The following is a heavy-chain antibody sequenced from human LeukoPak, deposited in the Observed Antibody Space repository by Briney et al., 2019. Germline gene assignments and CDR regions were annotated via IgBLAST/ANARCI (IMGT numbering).Heavy chain of an antibody. CDR1: GGSISSSSYY. V-gene: IGHV4-39*07. CDR3: ASPRSDSSGYYFDY. CDR2: IYYSGST. D-gene: IGHD3-22*01. Sequence: SETLSLTCTVSGGSISSSSYYWGWIRQPPGKGLEWIGSIYYSGSTNYNPSLKSRVTISVDTSKNQFSLKLSSVTAADTAVYYCASPRSDSSGYYFDYWGQGTLVTVSS. J-gene: IGHJ4*02.